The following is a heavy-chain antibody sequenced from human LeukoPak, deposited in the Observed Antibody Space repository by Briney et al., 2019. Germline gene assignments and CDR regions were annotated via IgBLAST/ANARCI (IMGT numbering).Heavy chain of an antibody. J-gene: IGHJ4*02. CDR1: GPTFSSHA. Sequence: PGRSLRLSCAASGPTFSSHAMHWVRQAPGKGLEWVGVISPDGSNQYYIDSVKGRFTISRDNSKNTLYLQMNSLRTGDTAVYYCAGAIGYFDYWGQGTLVTVSS. CDR3: AGAIGYFDY. D-gene: IGHD2-21*01. V-gene: IGHV3-30*03. CDR2: ISPDGSNQ.